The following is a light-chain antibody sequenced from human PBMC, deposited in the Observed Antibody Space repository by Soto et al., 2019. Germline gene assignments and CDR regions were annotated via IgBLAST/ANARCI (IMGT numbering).Light chain of an antibody. Sequence: QSVRAQPGSVCGSPGQSITIFSNGSGRDIGAYNYVSWYQQHPGKAPKLIIYEVENRPSGVSNRFSASKSAFTASLTISGLQAEDEADYYCSSYTTSYFYVFGPGTKVTVL. CDR2: EVE. J-gene: IGLJ1*01. CDR1: GRDIGAYNY. V-gene: IGLV2-14*01. CDR3: SSYTTSYFYV.